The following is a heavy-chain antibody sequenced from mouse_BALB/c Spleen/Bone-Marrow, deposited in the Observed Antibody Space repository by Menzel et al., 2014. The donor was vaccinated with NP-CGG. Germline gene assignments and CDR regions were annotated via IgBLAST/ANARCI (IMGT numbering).Heavy chain of an antibody. V-gene: IGHV14-3*02. CDR3: AAYYYVSSYGFAY. Sequence: VQLKESGAELVKPGASVKLSCTASGFNIKDTYMHWVKQRPEQGLEWIGRIDPASGNTKFDPKFQGKATIASDTSSNTAYLQLSSLTSEDTDVYYCAAYYYVSSYGFAYWGQGTLVTVSA. J-gene: IGHJ3*01. CDR2: IDPASGNT. CDR1: GFNIKDTY. D-gene: IGHD1-1*01.